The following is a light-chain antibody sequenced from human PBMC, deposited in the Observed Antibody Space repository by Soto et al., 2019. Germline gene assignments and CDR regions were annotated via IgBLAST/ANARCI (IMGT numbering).Light chain of an antibody. V-gene: IGLV2-23*02. CDR3: CSSAGSSPGVV. CDR1: SSDVGSYNL. J-gene: IGLJ2*01. Sequence: QSALTQPASVSGSPGQSITISCTGTSSDVGSYNLVSWYQQHPGKAPKLMIYEVSKRPSGVSNRFSGSKSGNTASLTISGLQAEDEADYYCCSSAGSSPGVVFGGGTQLTVL. CDR2: EVS.